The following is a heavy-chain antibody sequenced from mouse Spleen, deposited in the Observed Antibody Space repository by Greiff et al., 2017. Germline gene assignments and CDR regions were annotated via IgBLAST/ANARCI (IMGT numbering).Heavy chain of an antibody. CDR3: ARTVFFDY. V-gene: IGHV2-2*01. J-gene: IGHJ2*01. CDR2: IWSGGST. CDR1: GFSLTSYG. Sequence: QVQLQQSGPGLVQPSQSLSITCTVSGFSLTSYGVHWVRQSPGKGLEWLGVIWSGGSTDYNAAFISRLSISKDNSKSQVFFKMNSLQADDTAIYYCARTVFFDYGGQGTTLTVSS.